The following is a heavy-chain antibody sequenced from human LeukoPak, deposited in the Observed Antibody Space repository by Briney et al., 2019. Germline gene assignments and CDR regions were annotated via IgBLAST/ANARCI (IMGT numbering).Heavy chain of an antibody. J-gene: IGHJ3*02. Sequence: ASVKVSCKASGYTFTGYYMHWVRQAPGQGLEWMGWINPNSGGTNYAQKFQGRVTMTRDTSISTAYMELSSLRSDDTAVYYCARVGGWHDAFDIWGQGTMVTVSS. D-gene: IGHD6-19*01. V-gene: IGHV1-2*02. CDR3: ARVGGWHDAFDI. CDR1: GYTFTGYY. CDR2: INPNSGGT.